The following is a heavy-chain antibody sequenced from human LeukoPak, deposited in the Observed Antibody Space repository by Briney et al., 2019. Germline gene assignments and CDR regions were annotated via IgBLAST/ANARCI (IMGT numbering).Heavy chain of an antibody. Sequence: GGSLRLSCAASGFTFSSYAMHWVRQAPGKGLEWVAVISYDGSNKYYADSVKGRFTISRDNSKNTLYLQMNSLRAEDTAVYYCARGSGSSWYAPYFQHWGQGTLVTVSS. CDR3: ARGSGSSWYAPYFQH. D-gene: IGHD6-13*01. CDR2: ISYDGSNK. V-gene: IGHV3-30-3*01. CDR1: GFTFSSYA. J-gene: IGHJ1*01.